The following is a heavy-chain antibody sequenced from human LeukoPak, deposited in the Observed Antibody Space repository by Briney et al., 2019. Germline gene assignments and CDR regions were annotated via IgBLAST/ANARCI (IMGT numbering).Heavy chain of an antibody. CDR2: INSDGSST. CDR1: GFTVITNY. CDR3: ARDIEADAAMVSNFDY. Sequence: GGSLRLSCAASGFTVITNYMNWVRQAPGKGLVWVSRINSDGSSTSYADSVKGRFTISRDNAKNTLYLQMNSLRAEDTAVYYCARDIEADAAMVSNFDYWGQGTLVTVSS. V-gene: IGHV3-74*01. D-gene: IGHD5-18*01. J-gene: IGHJ4*02.